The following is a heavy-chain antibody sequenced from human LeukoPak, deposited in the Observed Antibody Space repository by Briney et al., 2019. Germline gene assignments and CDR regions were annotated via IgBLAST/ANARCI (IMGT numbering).Heavy chain of an antibody. CDR1: GASISSYSHY. CDR2: VYYSGST. CDR3: ARHRSFDYLFPYDY. D-gene: IGHD3-9*01. J-gene: IGHJ4*02. Sequence: PSETLSLTCGVSGASISSYSHYWGWIRQPPGKGLEWIGSVYYSGSTYYNPSLKSRVTISIDTSKNQFSLNLRSVTAADTAVYYCARHRSFDYLFPYDYWGQGTLVSFSS. V-gene: IGHV4-39*01.